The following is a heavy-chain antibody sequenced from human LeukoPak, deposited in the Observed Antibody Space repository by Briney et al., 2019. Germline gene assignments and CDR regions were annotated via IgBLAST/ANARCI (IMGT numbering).Heavy chain of an antibody. Sequence: GGSLKLSCEASGFTFSSYEMNWVRQAPGKGLEWVSKISSSGTTIYYADSVRGRFTISRDNAKNSLYLQMNTLRAEDTAVYYCARGRVDTSRVFDYWGQGTLVTVSS. V-gene: IGHV3-48*03. J-gene: IGHJ4*02. CDR1: GFTFSSYE. CDR2: ISSSGTTI. D-gene: IGHD5-18*01. CDR3: ARGRVDTSRVFDY.